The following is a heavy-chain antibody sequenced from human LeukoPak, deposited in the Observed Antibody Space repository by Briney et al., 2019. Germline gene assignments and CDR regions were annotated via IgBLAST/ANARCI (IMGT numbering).Heavy chain of an antibody. CDR1: GYTFTSYG. D-gene: IGHD3-10*01. V-gene: IGHV1-2*02. J-gene: IGHJ4*02. CDR2: INPNSGGT. Sequence: HGASVKVSCKASGYTFTSYGISWVRQAPGQGLEWMGWINPNSGGTNYAQKFQGRVTMTRDTSISTAYMELSRLRSDDTAVYYCARDQGLLWFGELTTFDYWGQGTLVTVSS. CDR3: ARDQGLLWFGELTTFDY.